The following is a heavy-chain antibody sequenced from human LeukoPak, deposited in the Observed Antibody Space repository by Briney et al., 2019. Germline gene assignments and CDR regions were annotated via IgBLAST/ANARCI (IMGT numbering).Heavy chain of an antibody. Sequence: GGSLRLSCAASGFRFSSYWMSWVRQAPGKGLEWAANIKQDGSEKYHADSVKGRFTISRDNAKNSLFLQMSSLRAEDTAEYYCARDGDPFDIWGQGTMVTVSS. CDR3: ARDGDPFDI. CDR2: IKQDGSEK. CDR1: GFRFSSYW. J-gene: IGHJ3*02. V-gene: IGHV3-7*05.